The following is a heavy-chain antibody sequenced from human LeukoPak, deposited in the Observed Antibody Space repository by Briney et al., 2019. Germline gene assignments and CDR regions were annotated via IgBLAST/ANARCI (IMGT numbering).Heavy chain of an antibody. CDR3: GKDGGQYSSGPEFDP. CDR2: ISGGGERA. D-gene: IGHD6-19*01. V-gene: IGHV3-23*01. J-gene: IGHJ5*02. CDR1: GILFSNTA. Sequence: GGSLRLSCAASGILFSNTAMSWARQSPGRGLEWVSAISGGGERAFYADSVKGRFTISRDNSKNILYLQMNSLTANDTAIYYCGKDGGQYSSGPEFDPRGQGALVTVSS.